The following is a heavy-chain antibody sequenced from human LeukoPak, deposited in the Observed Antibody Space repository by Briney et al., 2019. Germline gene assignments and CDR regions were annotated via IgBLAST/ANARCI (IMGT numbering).Heavy chain of an antibody. Sequence: GGSLRLSCAASGFTFSDYNMDWVRQAPGKGLEWVSFISSGGSIVYYAASVKGRFTISRDSAKNSLYLQMTSLRAEDTAVYYCAREGSYSNYVDYWGQGTLVTVSS. J-gene: IGHJ4*02. CDR1: GFTFSDYN. V-gene: IGHV3-48*01. D-gene: IGHD4-11*01. CDR3: AREGSYSNYVDY. CDR2: ISSGGSIV.